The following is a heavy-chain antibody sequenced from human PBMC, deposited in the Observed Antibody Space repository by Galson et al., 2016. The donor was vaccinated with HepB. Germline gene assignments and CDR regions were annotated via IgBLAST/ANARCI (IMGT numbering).Heavy chain of an antibody. J-gene: IGHJ4*02. CDR1: GFAFNNYA. CDR2: ISNDGKNK. V-gene: IGHV3-30*04. Sequence: SLRLSCAASGFAFNNYAMHWVRQAPGKGLEWVALISNDGKNKYYGDSVKGRFTISRDNSQNTVSLQMNSLRTEDTAVYYCARRRDWQDCWGQGILVTVSS. D-gene: IGHD3/OR15-3a*01. CDR3: ARRRDWQDC.